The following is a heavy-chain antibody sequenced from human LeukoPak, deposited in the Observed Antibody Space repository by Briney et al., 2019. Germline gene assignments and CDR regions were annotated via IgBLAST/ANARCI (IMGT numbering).Heavy chain of an antibody. CDR3: AEGAKSGLHY. CDR1: GYDFISYG. Sequence: ASVKVSCKASGYDFISYGFTWVRQAPGRGLEWMGWISAYNGNTNYAPSLQARVSMTTDASASTVSIEVRSLTPDDTAVYYCAEGAKSGLHYWGQGTLVIVSS. J-gene: IGHJ4*02. CDR2: ISAYNGNT. D-gene: IGHD6-25*01. V-gene: IGHV1-18*01.